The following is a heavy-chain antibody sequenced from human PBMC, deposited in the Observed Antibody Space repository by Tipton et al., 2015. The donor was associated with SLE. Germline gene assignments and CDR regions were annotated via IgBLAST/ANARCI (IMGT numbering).Heavy chain of an antibody. V-gene: IGHV4-59*01. CDR1: GASISSYY. J-gene: IGHJ6*02. CDR2: IHYTGST. D-gene: IGHD3-16*01. Sequence: TLSLTCSVSGASISSYYWSWIRQAPGKGLEWLGYIHYTGSTNYNPSLKSRVTISLDPSKNQFSLRLSSVTAADTAVYYCTRDLGAEYPYYYGMDVWGQGTTVTVSS. CDR3: TRDLGAEYPYYYGMDV.